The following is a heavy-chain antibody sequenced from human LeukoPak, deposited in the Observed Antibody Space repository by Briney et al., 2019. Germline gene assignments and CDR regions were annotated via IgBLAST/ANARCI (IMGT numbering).Heavy chain of an antibody. J-gene: IGHJ3*02. D-gene: IGHD5-24*01. CDR1: GYTFTSYG. CDR2: ISAYNGNT. V-gene: IGHV1-18*01. Sequence: GASVKVSCKASGYTFTSYGISWVRQAPGQGLEWMGWISAYNGNTNYAQKLQGRVTMTTETYTSTAYIELRRLRSDDTAVYYCARGARRDGYNSRGATGAYAFDIWGQGTMVTVSS. CDR3: ARGARRDGYNSRGATGAYAFDI.